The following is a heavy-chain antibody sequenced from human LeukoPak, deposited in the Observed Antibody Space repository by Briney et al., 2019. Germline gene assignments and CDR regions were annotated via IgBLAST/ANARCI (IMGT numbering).Heavy chain of an antibody. CDR2: INQIGIEK. D-gene: IGHD3-10*01. CDR1: GFTFSKYW. V-gene: IGHV3-7*01. Sequence: GGSLRLSCAASGFTFSKYWMTWVRQAPGKGLEWVANINQIGIEKYYVDSVKGRFTISRDNAKNSLYLQTNSLRADDTAVYYCARDKEEMVRAPYAFGIWGQGTMVTVSS. J-gene: IGHJ3*02. CDR3: ARDKEEMVRAPYAFGI.